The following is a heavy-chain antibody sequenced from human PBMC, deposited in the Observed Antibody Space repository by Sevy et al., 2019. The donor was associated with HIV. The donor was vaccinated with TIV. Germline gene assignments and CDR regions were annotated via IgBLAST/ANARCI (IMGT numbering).Heavy chain of an antibody. CDR2: LSSSSSYI. V-gene: IGHV3-21*01. CDR1: GFTFSSYS. J-gene: IGHJ6*03. Sequence: GGSLRLSCAASGFTFSSYSMNWVRQAPGKGLEWVSSLSSSSSYIYYADSVKGRFTISRDNAKNSLYLQMNSLRAEDTAVYYCARVADYDFWSGYEQYYYYMDVWGKGTTVTVSS. CDR3: ARVADYDFWSGYEQYYYYMDV. D-gene: IGHD3-3*01.